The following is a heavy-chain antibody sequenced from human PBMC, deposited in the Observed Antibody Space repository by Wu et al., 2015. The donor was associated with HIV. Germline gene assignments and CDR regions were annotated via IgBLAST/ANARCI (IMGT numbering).Heavy chain of an antibody. CDR1: GYTFTSYD. CDR3: ARGRIAVGDGGGFGP. D-gene: IGHD6-19*01. J-gene: IGHJ5*02. CDR2: MNPNSGNT. V-gene: IGHV1-8*01. Sequence: QVQLVQSGAEVKKPGASVKVSCRTSGYTFTSYDINWVRQANGQGLEWMGWMNPNSGNTGYAQKFQGRVTMTTNTSISTAYMQLSSLRSEDTAVYYCARGRIAVGDGGGFGPWGQGHPGHRLL.